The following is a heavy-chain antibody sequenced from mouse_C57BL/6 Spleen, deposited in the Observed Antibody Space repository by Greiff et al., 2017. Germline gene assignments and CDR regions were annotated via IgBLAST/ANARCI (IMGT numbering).Heavy chain of an antibody. J-gene: IGHJ2*01. D-gene: IGHD2-5*01. V-gene: IGHV3-6*01. Sequence: EVKLVESGPGLVKPSQSLSLTCSVTGYSITSGYYWNWIRQFPGNKLEWMGYISYDGSNNYNPSLKNRISITRDTSKNQFFLKLNSVTTEDTATYYCARVRSNYDYWGQGTTLTVSS. CDR1: GYSITSGYY. CDR2: ISYDGSN. CDR3: ARVRSNYDY.